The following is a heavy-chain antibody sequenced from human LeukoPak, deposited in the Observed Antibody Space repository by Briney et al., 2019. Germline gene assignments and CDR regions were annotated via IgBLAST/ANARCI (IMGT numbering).Heavy chain of an antibody. V-gene: IGHV1-18*01. J-gene: IGHJ4*02. CDR2: ISAYNGNT. CDR3: ARDQVARIAAAGTTDY. D-gene: IGHD6-13*01. CDR1: GYTFTSYG. Sequence: ASVKVSCKASGYTFTSYGISWVRQAPGQGPEWMGWISAYNGNTNYAQKLQGRVTMTTDTSTSTAYMELRSLRSDDTAVYYCARDQVARIAAAGTTDYWGQGTLVTVSS.